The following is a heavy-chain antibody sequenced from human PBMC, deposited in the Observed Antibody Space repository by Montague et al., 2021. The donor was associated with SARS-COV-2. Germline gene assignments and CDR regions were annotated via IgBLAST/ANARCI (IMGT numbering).Heavy chain of an antibody. CDR1: GGSFSGYC. Sequence: SETLSLTCAVYGGSFSGYCWSWIRQSPGKGLEWIGEINHSGDTNYNPPLKSRVTISVDTSKNQFSLKLRSVTAADMAVYYCARGVLGENWYGSGWFLTHHYNSLDVWGQGTTVTVSS. V-gene: IGHV4-34*01. J-gene: IGHJ6*02. CDR2: INHSGDT. D-gene: IGHD6-19*01. CDR3: ARGVLGENWYGSGWFLTHHYNSLDV.